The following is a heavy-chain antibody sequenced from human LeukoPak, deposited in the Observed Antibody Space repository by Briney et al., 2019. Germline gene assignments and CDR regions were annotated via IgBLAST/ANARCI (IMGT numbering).Heavy chain of an antibody. CDR2: ISYDGSNK. CDR1: GFTFSSYG. J-gene: IGHJ6*02. Sequence: GGSLRLSCAASGFTFSSYGMHWVRQAPGKGLEWVAVISYDGSNKYYADSVKGRFTTSRDNSKNTLYLQMNSLRAEDTAVYYCAKWPGYYGSGTFIGMDVWGQGTAVTVSS. D-gene: IGHD3-10*01. V-gene: IGHV3-30*18. CDR3: AKWPGYYGSGTFIGMDV.